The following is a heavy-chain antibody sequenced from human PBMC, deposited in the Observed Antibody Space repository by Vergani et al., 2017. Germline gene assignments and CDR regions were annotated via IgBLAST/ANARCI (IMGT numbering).Heavy chain of an antibody. Sequence: EVQLVESGGGLAQPGGSLRLSCAASGFTFSSYWMSWVRQAPGKGLEWVANIKQDGSEKYFVDSVKGRFTISRDNAKNSLYLQMNSLRVEDTAVYYCASDLYGSGSYAYYYGMDVWGQGTTVTVSS. CDR2: IKQDGSEK. CDR1: GFTFSSYW. D-gene: IGHD3-10*01. J-gene: IGHJ6*02. V-gene: IGHV3-7*01. CDR3: ASDLYGSGSYAYYYGMDV.